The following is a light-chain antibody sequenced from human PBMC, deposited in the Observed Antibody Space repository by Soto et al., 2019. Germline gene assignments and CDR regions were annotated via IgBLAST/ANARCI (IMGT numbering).Light chain of an antibody. Sequence: DIQLTQSPAFLSASLGDRVTITCRASQGISSYLAWYQQKPGKAPKLLISAASTLQSGVPSRFRGSGSGTEFTLTISSLQPEDFATYYCQQLNNYPRTFGQGTKVDI. V-gene: IGKV1-9*01. CDR2: AAS. J-gene: IGKJ1*01. CDR3: QQLNNYPRT. CDR1: QGISSY.